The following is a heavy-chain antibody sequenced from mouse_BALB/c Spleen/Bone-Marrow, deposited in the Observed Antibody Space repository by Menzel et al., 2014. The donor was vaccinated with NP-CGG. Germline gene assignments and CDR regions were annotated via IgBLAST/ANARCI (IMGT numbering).Heavy chain of an antibody. D-gene: IGHD2-3*01. CDR1: GFDFSRYW. CDR3: ARLGYYGGFAY. Sequence: EVKLMESGGGLVQPGGSLKLSCAASGFDFSRYWMSWVRQAPGKGLQWIGEINPDSSTINYTPSLKDKFIISRDNAKNTLYLQMSKVRSEDTALYYCARLGYYGGFAYWGQGTLVTVSA. J-gene: IGHJ3*01. CDR2: INPDSSTI. V-gene: IGHV4-1*02.